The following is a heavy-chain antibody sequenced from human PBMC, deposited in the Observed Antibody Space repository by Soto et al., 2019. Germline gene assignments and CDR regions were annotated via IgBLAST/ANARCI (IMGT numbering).Heavy chain of an antibody. D-gene: IGHD2-2*01. CDR1: GGSTISGRNY. Sequence: SETLSLTCTVSGGSTISGRNYFCCIRQPPWKGLEWIGSTHESGSTYSNPSLKSRVTMSVDTSKNQFSLKLTSVTAADTAVYYRARHWACSTTSCYHFDYWGQGALVTVSS. J-gene: IGHJ4*02. CDR2: THESGST. V-gene: IGHV4-39*01. CDR3: ARHWACSTTSCYHFDY.